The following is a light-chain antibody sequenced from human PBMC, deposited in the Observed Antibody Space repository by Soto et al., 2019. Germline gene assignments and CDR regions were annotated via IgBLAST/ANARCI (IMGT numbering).Light chain of an antibody. J-gene: IGLJ2*01. CDR2: LNSDGSH. V-gene: IGLV4-69*01. Sequence: QLVLTQSPSASASLGASVKLTCTLSSGHSSYAIAWHQQQPEKGPRYLMKLNSDGSHSKGDGIPDRFSGSSSGAERYLTISGLQSEDEADYYCQNWGTGTVVFGGGTKLTVL. CDR3: QNWGTGTVV. CDR1: SGHSSYA.